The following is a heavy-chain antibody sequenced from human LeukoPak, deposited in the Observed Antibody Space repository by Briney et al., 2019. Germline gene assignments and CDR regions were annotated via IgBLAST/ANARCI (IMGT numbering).Heavy chain of an antibody. CDR3: TRDTNYFDS. J-gene: IGHJ4*02. V-gene: IGHV3-33*01. Sequence: GGSLRLSCAASGFTFSSFGMHWVRQAPGKGLEWVADIWYNGSNKYYAESVKGRFTISRDNSKNTLYLQMNSLRAEDTAVYFCTRDTNYFDSWGQGTLVTVSS. D-gene: IGHD1-1*01. CDR1: GFTFSSFG. CDR2: IWYNGSNK.